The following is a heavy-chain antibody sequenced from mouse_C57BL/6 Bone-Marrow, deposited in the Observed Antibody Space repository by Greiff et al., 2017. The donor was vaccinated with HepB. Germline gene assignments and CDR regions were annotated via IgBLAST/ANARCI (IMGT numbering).Heavy chain of an antibody. CDR1: GYTFTGYW. D-gene: IGHD1-1*01. V-gene: IGHV1-9*01. Sequence: QVQLQQSGAELMKPGASVKLSCKATGYTFTGYWIEWVKQRPGHGLEWIGEILPGSGSTNYNEKFKGKATFTADTSSNTAYMQLSSLTTGDSAIYYCARGDNYHSYSMDYWGQGTSVTVSS. J-gene: IGHJ4*01. CDR2: ILPGSGST. CDR3: ARGDNYHSYSMDY.